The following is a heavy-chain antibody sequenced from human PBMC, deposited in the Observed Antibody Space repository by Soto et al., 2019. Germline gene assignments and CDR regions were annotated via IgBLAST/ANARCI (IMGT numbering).Heavy chain of an antibody. J-gene: IGHJ6*02. CDR2: IVVGSGNT. Sequence: EASVKVSCKASGFTFTSSAVHWVRQARGQRLEWIGWIVVGSGNTNYAQKFQERVTITRDMSTSTAYMELSSLRSEDTAVYYCAAALFYYYGMDVWGQGTTVTVYS. CDR1: GFTFTSSA. V-gene: IGHV1-58*01. CDR3: AAALFYYYGMDV.